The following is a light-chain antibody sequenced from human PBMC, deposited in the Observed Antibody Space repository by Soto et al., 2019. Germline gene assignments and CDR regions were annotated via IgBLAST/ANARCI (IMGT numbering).Light chain of an antibody. CDR3: CSSAGSYTYV. Sequence: QSALTQPRSVSGSPGQSVTISCTGTSSDVGGYNYVSWYQQHPGKAPNLMIYDVSKRPSGVPDRFSGSKSGNPASLTISGRQAEDEADYFCCSSAGSYTYVFGTGTQLNFL. J-gene: IGLJ1*01. CDR2: DVS. CDR1: SSDVGGYNY. V-gene: IGLV2-11*01.